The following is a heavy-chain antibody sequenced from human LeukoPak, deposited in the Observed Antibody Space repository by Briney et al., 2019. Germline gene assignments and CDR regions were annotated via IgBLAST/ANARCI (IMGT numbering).Heavy chain of an antibody. CDR3: ASGGYCGSTDCYPNWFDP. D-gene: IGHD2-2*01. CDR2: MSYSGST. V-gene: IGHV4-61*08. J-gene: IGHJ5*02. Sequence: SQTLSLTCTVSGGSISSGDYYWSWIRQPPGKGLEWIGYMSYSGSTNYNPSLKSRVTISVDTSKNQFSLKLSSVTAADTAVYYCASGGYCGSTDCYPNWFDPWGQGTLVTVSS. CDR1: GGSISSGDYY.